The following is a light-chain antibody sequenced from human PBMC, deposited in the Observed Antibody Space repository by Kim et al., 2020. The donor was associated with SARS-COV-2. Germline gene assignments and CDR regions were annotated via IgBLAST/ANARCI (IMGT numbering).Light chain of an antibody. V-gene: IGKV1-5*03. CDR3: QHYRRFPYT. CDR2: KAS. J-gene: IGKJ2*01. Sequence: DIQMTQSPSTLSASVGDRVTITCRASQDVESFLAWYQQKPGKAPKLLIYKASTLEGGVPPRFSGSVSGTGCTLTISSLQPDDFATYYCQHYRRFPYTFGQGPKLEF. CDR1: QDVESF.